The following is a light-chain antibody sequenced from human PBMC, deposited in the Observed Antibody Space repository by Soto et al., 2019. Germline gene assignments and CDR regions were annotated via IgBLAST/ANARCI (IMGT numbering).Light chain of an antibody. Sequence: QSALTQPASVSGSPGQSITISCTGSSRDIGAFDFVCWYQQFPGKAPKLVIFEVTNRPSGVSNRFSGSKSGNTASLTISGLQVEDEADYYCSSYTKSATMIFGGGTKVTVL. CDR2: EVT. CDR3: SSYTKSATMI. J-gene: IGLJ2*01. V-gene: IGLV2-14*03. CDR1: SRDIGAFDF.